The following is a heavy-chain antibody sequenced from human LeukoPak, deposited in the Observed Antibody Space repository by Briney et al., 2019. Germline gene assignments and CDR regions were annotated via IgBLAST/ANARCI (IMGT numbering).Heavy chain of an antibody. D-gene: IGHD3-22*01. J-gene: IGHJ4*02. CDR2: IYPGDSDT. CDR3: ARQSPHYYDSSGYSTPTFDY. V-gene: IGHV5-51*01. CDR1: GYSFTSYW. Sequence: GESLKISCKGSGYSFTSYWIGWVRQMPGKGLEWMGIIYPGDSDTRYSPSFQGQVTISADKSISTAYLQWSSLKASDTAMYYCARQSPHYYDSSGYSTPTFDYWGQGTLVTVSS.